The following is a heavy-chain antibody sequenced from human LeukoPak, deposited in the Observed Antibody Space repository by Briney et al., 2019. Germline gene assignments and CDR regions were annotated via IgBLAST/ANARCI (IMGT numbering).Heavy chain of an antibody. CDR3: ARVSGAAAGFFNWFDP. D-gene: IGHD6-13*01. CDR1: GGSFSGYY. Sequence: SETLSLTCAVYGGSFSGYYWSWIRQPPGKGLEWIGEINHSGSTNYNPSLKSRVTISVDTSKNQFSLKLSSVTAADTAVYYCARVSGAAAGFFNWFDPWGQGTLVTVSS. J-gene: IGHJ5*02. V-gene: IGHV4-34*01. CDR2: INHSGST.